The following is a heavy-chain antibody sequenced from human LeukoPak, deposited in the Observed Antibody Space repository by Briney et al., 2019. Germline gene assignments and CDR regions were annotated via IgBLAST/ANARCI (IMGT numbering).Heavy chain of an antibody. V-gene: IGHV4-39*07. D-gene: IGHD3-22*01. CDR2: IYYSGST. Sequence: SETLSLTCTVSGGSISSSSYYWGWIRQPPGKGLEWIGSIYYSGSTYYNPSLKSRVTISVDTSKNQFSLKLSSVTAADTAVYYVASNDSGGLDAFDIWGQGPMVTVP. CDR1: GGSISSSSYY. CDR3: ASNDSGGLDAFDI. J-gene: IGHJ3*02.